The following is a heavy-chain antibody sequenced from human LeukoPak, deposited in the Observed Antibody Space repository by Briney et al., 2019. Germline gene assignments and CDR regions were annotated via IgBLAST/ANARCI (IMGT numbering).Heavy chain of an antibody. CDR1: GFTFSSYA. Sequence: GRSLRLSCAASGFTFSSYAMHWVRQAPGKGLEWVAVISYDGSNKYYADSVKGRFTISRDNSKNTLYLQMNSLRAEDTAVYYCAKFGGSSGSPEAFDIWGQGTMVTVSS. D-gene: IGHD3-22*01. CDR3: AKFGGSSGSPEAFDI. J-gene: IGHJ3*02. CDR2: ISYDGSNK. V-gene: IGHV3-30-3*02.